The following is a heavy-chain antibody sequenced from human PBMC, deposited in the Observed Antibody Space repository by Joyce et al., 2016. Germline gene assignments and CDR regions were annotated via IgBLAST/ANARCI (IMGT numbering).Heavy chain of an antibody. V-gene: IGHV3-23*01. CDR2: ITGSGENT. Sequence: QPGGSLRLSCAASGFTFTNYAMTWVRQAPGMGLEWVSTITGSGENTNSADFVEGRFTISRDNTKDTQYLQMNSLRAEDTAVYYCARHSNSDCCYDMDVWGQGTTVTVSS. CDR1: GFTFTNYA. CDR3: ARHSNSDCCYDMDV. D-gene: IGHD4-11*01. J-gene: IGHJ6*02.